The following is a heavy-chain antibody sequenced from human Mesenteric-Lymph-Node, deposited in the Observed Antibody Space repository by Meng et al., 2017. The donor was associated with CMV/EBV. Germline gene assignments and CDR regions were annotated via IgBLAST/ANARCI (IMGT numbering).Heavy chain of an antibody. J-gene: IGHJ4*02. CDR1: GSFSGYY. D-gene: IGHD3-9*01. V-gene: IGHV4-34*01. Sequence: GSFSGYYWSWIRQPPGKGLEWIGEINHSGSTNYNPSLKSRVTISVDTSKNQFSLKLSSVTAADTAVYYCARDHYDILTGYSNSFDYWGQGTLVTVSS. CDR3: ARDHYDILTGYSNSFDY. CDR2: INHSGST.